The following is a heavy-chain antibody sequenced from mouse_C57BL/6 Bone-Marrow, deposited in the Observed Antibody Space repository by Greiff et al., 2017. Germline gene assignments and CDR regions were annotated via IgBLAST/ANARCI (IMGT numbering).Heavy chain of an antibody. Sequence: QVHVKQSGAELVRPGTSVKVSCKASGYAFTNYLIEWVKQRPGQGLEWIGVINPGSGGTNYNEKFKGKATLTADKSSSTAYMQLSSLTSEDSAVYFCARREVYYYGSSHWGQGTLVTVSA. V-gene: IGHV1-54*01. CDR3: ARREVYYYGSSH. CDR2: INPGSGGT. D-gene: IGHD1-1*01. CDR1: GYAFTNYL. J-gene: IGHJ3*01.